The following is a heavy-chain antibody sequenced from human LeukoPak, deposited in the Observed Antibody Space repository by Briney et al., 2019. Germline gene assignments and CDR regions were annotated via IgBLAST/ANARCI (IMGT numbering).Heavy chain of an antibody. D-gene: IGHD5-18*01. J-gene: IGHJ4*02. CDR2: ISGTGGST. CDR3: AKDRGRGYSYGVYVLDY. Sequence: PGGSLRLSCAASGFTFSNYALNWVRQAPGKELEWVSTISGTGGSTYYADSVKGRFTISRDNSKNTLYLQRSGLRVEDTAVYYCAKDRGRGYSYGVYVLDYWGQGTLVTVSS. CDR1: GFTFSNYA. V-gene: IGHV3-23*01.